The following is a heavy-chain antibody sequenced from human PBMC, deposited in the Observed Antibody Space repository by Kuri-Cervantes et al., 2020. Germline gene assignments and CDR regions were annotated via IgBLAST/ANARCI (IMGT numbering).Heavy chain of an antibody. D-gene: IGHD6-19*01. Sequence: SETLSLTCAVYGGSFSGYYWSWIRQPPGKGLEWIGEINHSRSTNYNPSLKSRVTISVDTSKNQFSLKLSSVTATDTAVYYCARVSIAVAGVIDYWGQGTLVTVSS. CDR1: GGSFSGYY. CDR2: INHSRST. CDR3: ARVSIAVAGVIDY. V-gene: IGHV4-34*01. J-gene: IGHJ4*02.